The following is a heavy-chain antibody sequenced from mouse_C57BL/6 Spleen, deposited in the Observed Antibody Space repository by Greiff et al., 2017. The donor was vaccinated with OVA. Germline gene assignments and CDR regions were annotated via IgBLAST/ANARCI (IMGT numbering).Heavy chain of an antibody. CDR3: ARWGAAQATRAMDY. D-gene: IGHD3-2*02. CDR1: GYTFTSYG. J-gene: IGHJ4*01. Sequence: QVHVNQSGAELARPGASVKLSCKASGYTFTSYGISWVKQRTGQGLEWIGEIYPRSGNTYYNEKFKGKATLTADKSSSTAYMELRSLTSEDSAVYFCARWGAAQATRAMDYWGQGTSVTVSS. V-gene: IGHV1-81*01. CDR2: IYPRSGNT.